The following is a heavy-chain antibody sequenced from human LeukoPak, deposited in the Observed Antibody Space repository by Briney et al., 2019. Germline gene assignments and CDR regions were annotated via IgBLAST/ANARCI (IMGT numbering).Heavy chain of an antibody. Sequence: SETLSLTCTVSGGSISSYYWSWIRQPPGEGLEWIGYIYYSGSTNYNPSLKSRVTISVDTSKNQFSLKLSSVTAADTAVYYCARGRWSKISFDYWGQGTLVTVSS. CDR3: ARGRWSKISFDY. J-gene: IGHJ4*02. D-gene: IGHD2-15*01. CDR2: IYYSGST. CDR1: GGSISSYY. V-gene: IGHV4-59*01.